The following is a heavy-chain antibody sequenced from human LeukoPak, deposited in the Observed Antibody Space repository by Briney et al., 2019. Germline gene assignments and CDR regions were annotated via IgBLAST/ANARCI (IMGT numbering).Heavy chain of an antibody. CDR3: AKEGYSSDPYYFDY. Sequence: GRSLRLSCAASGFTFSSYAMSWVRQAPGKGLEWVSAISGSGAGTYYADSVKGRFTISRDNSKNTLYLQMNSLRAEDTAVFYCAKEGYSSDPYYFDYWGQGTLVTVSS. D-gene: IGHD6-19*01. CDR2: ISGSGAGT. V-gene: IGHV3-23*01. J-gene: IGHJ4*02. CDR1: GFTFSSYA.